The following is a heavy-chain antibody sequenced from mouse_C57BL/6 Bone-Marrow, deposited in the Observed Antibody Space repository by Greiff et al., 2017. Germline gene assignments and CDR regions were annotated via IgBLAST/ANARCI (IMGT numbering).Heavy chain of an antibody. V-gene: IGHV1-53*01. Sequence: VQLQQPGTELVKPGASVKLSCKASGYTFTGYSMHWVKQRPGQGLEWIGKFYPSSGGTKYNEKFKSKATLTVDKSSSTVYMQLSSLTSEDSAVYYCARGGDGYYAVEDWGQGTSVTVAS. CDR3: ARGGDGYYAVED. CDR2: FYPSSGGT. D-gene: IGHD3-3*01. J-gene: IGHJ4*01. CDR1: GYTFTGYS.